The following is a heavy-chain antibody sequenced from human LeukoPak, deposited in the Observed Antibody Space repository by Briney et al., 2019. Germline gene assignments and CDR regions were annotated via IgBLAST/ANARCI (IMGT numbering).Heavy chain of an antibody. J-gene: IGHJ4*02. V-gene: IGHV3-30*03. CDR3: HFNYYDSSGYQSDY. D-gene: IGHD3-22*01. CDR1: GFTFSSYG. Sequence: GRSLRLSCAASGFTFSSYGMHWVRQAPGKGLEWVAVISYDGSNKYYADSVKGRFTISRDNSKNTLYLQMNSLRAEDTAVYYCHFNYYDSSGYQSDYWGQGTLVTVSS. CDR2: ISYDGSNK.